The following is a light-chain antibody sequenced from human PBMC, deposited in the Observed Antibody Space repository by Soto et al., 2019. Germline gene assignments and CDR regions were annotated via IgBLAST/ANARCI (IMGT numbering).Light chain of an antibody. CDR1: SSDVGGYNY. CDR2: EVS. Sequence: QSVLAQPASVSGSPGQSITISCTGTSSDVGGYNYVSWYQHHPGKAPKLMIYEVSNRPSGVSYRFSGSKSGNTASLTISGLQAEDEADYYCSSYAGSSNVFGTGTKVTVL. J-gene: IGLJ1*01. V-gene: IGLV2-14*01. CDR3: SSYAGSSNV.